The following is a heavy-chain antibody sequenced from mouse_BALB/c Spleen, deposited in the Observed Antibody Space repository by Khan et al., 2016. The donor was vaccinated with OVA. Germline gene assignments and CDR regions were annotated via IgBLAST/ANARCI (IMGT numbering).Heavy chain of an antibody. D-gene: IGHD3-3*01. CDR1: GYSITSDYA. CDR2: ISYSGNT. V-gene: IGHV3-2*02. J-gene: IGHJ2*02. Sequence: EVKLLESGPGLVKPSQSLSLTCTVTGYSITSDYAWNWIRQFPGNKLEWMGFISYSGNTKYNPSLKSRFSITRDTSKNHFFLQLNSVTTEDTATYYCARVYGGDIDYWGQGTSLTVSS. CDR3: ARVYGGDIDY.